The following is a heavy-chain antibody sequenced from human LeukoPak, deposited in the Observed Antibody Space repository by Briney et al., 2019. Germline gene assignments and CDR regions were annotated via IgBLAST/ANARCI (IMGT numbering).Heavy chain of an antibody. V-gene: IGHV3-30*04. Sequence: GGSLRLSCAASGFTFSSYAVHWVRQAPGKGLEWVAVISYDGSNKYYADSVKGRFTISRDNSKNTLYLQMNSLRAEDTAVYYCARGLPSGITFGGPPDYWGQGTLVTVSS. J-gene: IGHJ4*02. CDR3: ARGLPSGITFGGPPDY. CDR1: GFTFSSYA. D-gene: IGHD3-16*01. CDR2: ISYDGSNK.